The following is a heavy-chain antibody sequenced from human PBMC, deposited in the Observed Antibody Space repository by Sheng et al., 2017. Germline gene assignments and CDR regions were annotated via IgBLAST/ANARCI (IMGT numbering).Heavy chain of an antibody. CDR2: IYHSGST. J-gene: IGHJ3*02. CDR1: GYSISSGYY. V-gene: IGHV4-38-2*02. CDR3: ARDLEVVIAISRAFDI. Sequence: QVQLQESGPGLVKPSETLSLTCAVSGYSISSGYYWGWIRQPPGKGLEWIGSIYHSGSTYYNPSLKSRVTISVDTSKNQFSLKLSSVTAADTAVYYCARDLEVVIAISRAFDIWGQGTMVTVSS. D-gene: IGHD2-21*01.